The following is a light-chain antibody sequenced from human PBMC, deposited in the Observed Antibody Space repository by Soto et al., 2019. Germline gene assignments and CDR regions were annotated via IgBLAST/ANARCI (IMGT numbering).Light chain of an antibody. CDR3: QQYNNWPRT. J-gene: IGKJ1*01. V-gene: IGKV3-15*01. CDR1: QSVSRD. Sequence: EIVMTQSPATLSVSPGERATLSCEASQSVSRDLAWYHQKPGQAPRLLIYGASTRATGIPARFSVSGSGTEFTLTINSLKSEDFAVYYCQQYNNWPRTFCQGTKVDIK. CDR2: GAS.